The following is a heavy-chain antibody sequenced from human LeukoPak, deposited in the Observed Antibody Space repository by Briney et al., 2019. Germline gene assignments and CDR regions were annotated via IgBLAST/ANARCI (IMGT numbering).Heavy chain of an antibody. CDR1: GFTFSSYE. V-gene: IGHV3-48*03. CDR2: ISSSGGTI. CDR3: ASWAYCGRDCYSHGSYFDY. Sequence: PGGSLRLSCAASGFTFSSYEMNWVRQAPGKGLEWVSYISSSGGTIYYADSVRGRFTISRDNAKNTLFLQMNSLRAEDTAVYFCASWAYCGRDCYSHGSYFDYWGQGSLVTVSS. J-gene: IGHJ4*02. D-gene: IGHD2-21*02.